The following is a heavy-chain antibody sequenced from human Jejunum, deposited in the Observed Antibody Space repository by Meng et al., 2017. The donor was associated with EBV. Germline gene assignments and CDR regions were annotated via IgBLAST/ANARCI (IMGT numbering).Heavy chain of an antibody. V-gene: IGHV1-8*01. CDR1: GYTFTTHH. J-gene: IGHJ4*02. CDR3: ARGDGYNLY. CDR2: MSPDNGDT. Sequence: QVQRVQPGAEVKQPGASVKVSCKASGYTFTTHHINWVRQATGQGLEYMGWMSPDNGDTGYAQNFQGRLTMTRDTSISTAYMELSSLTSDDTAVYYCARGDGYNLYWGQGTLVTVSS. D-gene: IGHD5-24*01.